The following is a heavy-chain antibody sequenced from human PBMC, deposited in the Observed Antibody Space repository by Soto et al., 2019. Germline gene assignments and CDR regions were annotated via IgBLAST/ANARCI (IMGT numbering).Heavy chain of an antibody. CDR2: IYYSGST. D-gene: IGHD3-16*01. J-gene: IGHJ4*02. CDR1: GGSISSGDYY. CDR3: ARDVRGSYFDY. Sequence: QVQLQESGPGLVKPSQTLSLTCTVSGGSISSGDYYWSWIRQPPGKGLEWIGYIYYSGSTYYNPSLKTRXTXSXXTSKNQFSLKLSSVTAADTAVYYCARDVRGSYFDYWGQGTLVTVSS. V-gene: IGHV4-30-4*01.